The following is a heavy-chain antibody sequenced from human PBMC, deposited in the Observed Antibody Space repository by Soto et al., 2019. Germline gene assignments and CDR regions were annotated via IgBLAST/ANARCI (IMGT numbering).Heavy chain of an antibody. V-gene: IGHV3-74*01. D-gene: IGHD3-3*01. J-gene: IGHJ3*02. CDR3: VKVGGSTYYDFWSGQDAFDI. CDR1: GFTFSSDW. Sequence: GGSLRLSWAASGFTFSSDWMHWVRQAPGKGLVWVSRINSDGTTTNYADSVKGRFTISRDNSKNTLYLQMSSLRAEDTAVYYCVKVGGSTYYDFWSGQDAFDIWGQGTMVTVSS. CDR2: INSDGTTT.